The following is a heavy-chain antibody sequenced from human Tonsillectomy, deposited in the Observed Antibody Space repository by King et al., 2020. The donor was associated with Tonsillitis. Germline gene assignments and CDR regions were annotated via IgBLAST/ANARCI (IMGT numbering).Heavy chain of an antibody. CDR1: GFTFDDYT. D-gene: IGHD6-19*01. V-gene: IGHV3-9*01. Sequence: VQLVESGGGLVQPGRSLRLSCAASGFTFDDYTMHWVRQAPGKGLEWVSGITWNSGSLGYVDSVKGRFTISRDNAKNSLYLQMNSLRPEDTALYYCAKDIESSGWYGMDVWGQGTTVTVSS. J-gene: IGHJ6*02. CDR2: ITWNSGSL. CDR3: AKDIESSGWYGMDV.